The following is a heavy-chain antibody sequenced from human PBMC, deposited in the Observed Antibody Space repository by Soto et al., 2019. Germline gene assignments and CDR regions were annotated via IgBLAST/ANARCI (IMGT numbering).Heavy chain of an antibody. Sequence: EVQLVESGGGLVQPGGSLRLSCAASGFTFSSYWMSWVRQAPGKGLEWVANIKQDGSEKYYVDSVKGRFTISRDNAKNSLYLQMNSLRAEDTAVYYCAREGQLVLDAFYIWGQGTMVTVSS. D-gene: IGHD6-6*01. J-gene: IGHJ3*02. CDR3: AREGQLVLDAFYI. CDR1: GFTFSSYW. V-gene: IGHV3-7*03. CDR2: IKQDGSEK.